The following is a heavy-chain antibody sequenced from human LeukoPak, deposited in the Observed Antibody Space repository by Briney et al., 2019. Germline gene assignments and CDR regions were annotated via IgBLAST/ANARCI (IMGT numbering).Heavy chain of an antibody. D-gene: IGHD4-23*01. Sequence: GGSLRLSCAASGFTFSSYAMTWVRQAPGKGLEWVSNISSSSSSIYYADSVKGRFTISRDNAKKSLHLQMNSLRDEDTAVYYCARGDYGNSFDYWGQGTLVTVSS. CDR1: GFTFSSYA. CDR2: ISSSSSSI. J-gene: IGHJ4*02. V-gene: IGHV3-48*02. CDR3: ARGDYGNSFDY.